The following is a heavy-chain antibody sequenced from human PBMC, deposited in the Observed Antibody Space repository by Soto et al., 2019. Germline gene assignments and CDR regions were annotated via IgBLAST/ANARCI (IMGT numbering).Heavy chain of an antibody. CDR1: GFTVSNNY. D-gene: IGHD3-10*01. CDR2: IYSGGYT. CDR3: AAQRGGGGY. V-gene: IGHV3-53*01. J-gene: IGHJ4*02. Sequence: EVQLVESGGGLIQPGGSLRLSCAASGFTVSNNYMSWVRQAPGKGLEGVSVIYSGGYTAYGDSVKGRFTISRDNSKNTLFPKKNSRGAGDTAVYYCAAQRGGGGYWGQGTLVTVSS.